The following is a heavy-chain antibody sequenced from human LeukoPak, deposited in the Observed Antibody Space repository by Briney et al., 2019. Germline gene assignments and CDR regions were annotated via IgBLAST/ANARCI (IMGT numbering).Heavy chain of an antibody. CDR2: IYYSGST. D-gene: IGHD1-1*01. CDR3: AREMELESESPGIDP. CDR1: GGSISSYY. J-gene: IGHJ5*02. Sequence: PSETLSLTCTVSGGSISSYYWSWIRQPPGKGLEWIGYIYYSGSTNYNPSLKSRVTISVDTSKNQFSLKLSSVAAADTAVYYCAREMELESESPGIDPWGQGTLVTVSS. V-gene: IGHV4-59*12.